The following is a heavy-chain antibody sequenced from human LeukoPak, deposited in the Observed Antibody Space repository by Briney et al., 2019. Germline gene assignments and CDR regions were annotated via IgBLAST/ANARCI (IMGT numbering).Heavy chain of an antibody. J-gene: IGHJ6*03. CDR1: GGSISSSSYY. CDR3: AREAAAGTVWGSYYYYMDV. D-gene: IGHD6-13*01. Sequence: SETLSLTCTVSGGSISSSSYYWSWIRQPAGKGLEWIGRIYTSGSTNYNPSLKSRVTMSVDTSKNQFSLKLSSVTAADTAVYYCAREAAAGTVWGSYYYYMDVWGKGTTVTISS. V-gene: IGHV4-61*02. CDR2: IYTSGST.